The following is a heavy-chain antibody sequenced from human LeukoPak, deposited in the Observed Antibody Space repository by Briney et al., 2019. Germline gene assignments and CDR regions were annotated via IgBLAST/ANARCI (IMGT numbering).Heavy chain of an antibody. J-gene: IGHJ4*02. Sequence: PGGSLRLSCAASGFTFSTYWMGWVRQAPGKGLEWVAKIKPDGSEKDHVDSVKGRFTISRDNSKNTLYLQMNSLRDEDTAMYYCAKVSPISPSGYLDYWGQGTPVTVSS. V-gene: IGHV3-7*01. CDR3: AKVSPISPSGYLDY. CDR1: GFTFSTYW. CDR2: IKPDGSEK. D-gene: IGHD3-3*01.